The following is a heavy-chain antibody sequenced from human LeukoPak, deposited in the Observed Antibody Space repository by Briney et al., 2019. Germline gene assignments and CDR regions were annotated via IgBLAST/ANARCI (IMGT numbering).Heavy chain of an antibody. CDR1: GYTFSSYV. V-gene: IGHV1-3*01. CDR2: VIPDTGNT. CDR3: AKDRGGAGDFDY. Sequence: ASVKVSCKAAGYTFSSYVIHWVRYAPGQRLEWLGWVIPDTGNTEYSQKFQGRVAITSDTSTSTAYMELSGLRSEDTAVYYCAKDRGGAGDFDYWGQGTLVTVSS. D-gene: IGHD3-16*01. J-gene: IGHJ4*02.